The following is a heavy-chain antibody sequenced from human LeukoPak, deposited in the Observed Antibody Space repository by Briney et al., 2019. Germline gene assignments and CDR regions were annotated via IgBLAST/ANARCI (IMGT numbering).Heavy chain of an antibody. CDR1: GYTFTGYY. CDR2: INPNSGGT. V-gene: IGHV1-2*02. Sequence: ASVKVSCKASGYTFTGYYMHWGRQAPGQGLEWMGWINPNSGGTNYAQKFQGRVTMTKDTSISTAYMELSRLRSDDTAVYYCARIADSSSWYLVYFDYWGQGTLVTVSS. CDR3: ARIADSSSWYLVYFDY. D-gene: IGHD6-13*01. J-gene: IGHJ4*02.